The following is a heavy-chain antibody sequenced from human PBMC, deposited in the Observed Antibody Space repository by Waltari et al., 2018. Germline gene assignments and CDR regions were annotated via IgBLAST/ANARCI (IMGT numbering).Heavy chain of an antibody. V-gene: IGHV4-59*01. Sequence: QVQLQESGPGLVKPSETLSLTCTVSGGSISSYYLSWIRQPPGKGLEWIGYIYYSGSNNYNPSLKSRVTISVDTSKNQFSLKLSSVTAADTAVYYCARSTHYYDFWSGFDYWGQGTLVTVSS. D-gene: IGHD3-3*01. CDR2: IYYSGSN. CDR3: ARSTHYYDFWSGFDY. CDR1: GGSISSYY. J-gene: IGHJ4*02.